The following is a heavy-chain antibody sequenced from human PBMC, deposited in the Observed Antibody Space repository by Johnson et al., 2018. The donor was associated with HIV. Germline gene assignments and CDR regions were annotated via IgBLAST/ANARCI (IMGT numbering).Heavy chain of an antibody. Sequence: VQLVESGGCLVQPGGSLRLSCEASGFTFSSYWMSWVRQAPGKGLEWVANIKQDGSEKYYVDSVKGRFTISRDNAKNTLYLQMNSLRIEDTGLYYCAKDGDDGDGPDGTKGAFDIWGQGTMVTVSS. CDR2: IKQDGSEK. D-gene: IGHD2-2*01. J-gene: IGHJ3*02. CDR1: GFTFSSYW. V-gene: IGHV3-7*01. CDR3: AKDGDDGDGPDGTKGAFDI.